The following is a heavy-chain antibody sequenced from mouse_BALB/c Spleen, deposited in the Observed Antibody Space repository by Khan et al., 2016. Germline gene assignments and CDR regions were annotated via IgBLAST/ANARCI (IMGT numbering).Heavy chain of an antibody. CDR2: INPSTGYT. D-gene: IGHD2-3*01. Sequence: QVQLQQSGAELAKPGASVKMSCKASGYTFTSYWMHWVKQRPGQGLEWIGYINPSTGYTESNQKFKDKATLTADKSSSTAYMQLRSLTSEDSAVYYCARYDGYYYFYYWGQGTTLTVSS. J-gene: IGHJ2*01. CDR1: GYTFTSYW. CDR3: ARYDGYYYFYY. V-gene: IGHV1-7*01.